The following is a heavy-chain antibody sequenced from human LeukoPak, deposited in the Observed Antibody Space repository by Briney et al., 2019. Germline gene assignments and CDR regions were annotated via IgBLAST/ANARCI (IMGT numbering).Heavy chain of an antibody. CDR3: AREPLGGVHSGCIDY. V-gene: IGHV4-4*07. J-gene: IGHJ4*02. Sequence: SETLSLTCTVSGGSISSYYWGWIRQPAGKGLEWIGRIYTSGSTNYNPSLKSRVTISVDTSKNQFSLKLSSVTAADTAVYYCAREPLGGVHSGCIDYWGQGTLVTVSS. CDR2: IYTSGST. CDR1: GGSISSYY. D-gene: IGHD5-12*01.